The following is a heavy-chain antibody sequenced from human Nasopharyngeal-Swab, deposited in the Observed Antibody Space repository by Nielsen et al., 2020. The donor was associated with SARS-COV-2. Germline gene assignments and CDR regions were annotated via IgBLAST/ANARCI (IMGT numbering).Heavy chain of an antibody. D-gene: IGHD2-2*01. V-gene: IGHV1-24*01. CDR1: GYTLTELS. CDR3: ATVAYCSSTSCYIDYYYGMDV. CDR2: FYPEDGET. Sequence: ASVKVSCKVSGYTLTELSMHWVRQAPGKGLEWMGGFYPEDGETIYAQKFQGRVTMTEDTSTDTAYMELSSLRSEDTAVYYCATVAYCSSTSCYIDYYYGMDVWGQGTTVTVSS. J-gene: IGHJ6*02.